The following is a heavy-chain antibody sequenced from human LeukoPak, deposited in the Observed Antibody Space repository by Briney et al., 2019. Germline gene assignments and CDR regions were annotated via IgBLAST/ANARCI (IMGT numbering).Heavy chain of an antibody. V-gene: IGHV1-8*01. Sequence: ASVKVSCKASGYTFTSYDINWVRQATGQGLEWMGWMNPNSGNTGYAQKFQGRVTMTRDTSISTAYMELSRLRSDDTAVYYCARVLYYDILTGYGNALDIWGQGTVVTVSS. J-gene: IGHJ3*02. D-gene: IGHD3-9*01. CDR2: MNPNSGNT. CDR3: ARVLYYDILTGYGNALDI. CDR1: GYTFTSYD.